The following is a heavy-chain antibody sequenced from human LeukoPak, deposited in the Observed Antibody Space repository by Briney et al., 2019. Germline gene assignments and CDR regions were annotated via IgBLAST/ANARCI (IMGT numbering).Heavy chain of an antibody. CDR1: GYTFTSYY. Sequence: ASVKVSCKASGYTFTSYYMHWVRQAPGQGLEWMGIINPSGGSTSYAQKFQGRVTMTRDTSTSTVYMGLSSLRSEDTAVYYCARDLWFGESSYGMDVWGKGTTVTVSS. J-gene: IGHJ6*04. D-gene: IGHD3-10*01. CDR2: INPSGGST. CDR3: ARDLWFGESSYGMDV. V-gene: IGHV1-46*01.